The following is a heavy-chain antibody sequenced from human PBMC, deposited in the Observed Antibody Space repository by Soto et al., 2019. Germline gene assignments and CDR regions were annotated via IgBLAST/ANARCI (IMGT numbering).Heavy chain of an antibody. V-gene: IGHV3-13*04. CDR3: ARVSSYGMDV. CDR1: GFTFSRYG. J-gene: IGHJ6*02. Sequence: EVQLVDSGGGLVQPGGSLRLSCAASGFTFSRYGMRWVRQFTGKGLEWVSAIGTAGDTYYSDSVRGRFTISRDNGKNSLYLQMNSPRVGDTAVYYCARVSSYGMDVWGQGTTVTVS. CDR2: IGTAGDT.